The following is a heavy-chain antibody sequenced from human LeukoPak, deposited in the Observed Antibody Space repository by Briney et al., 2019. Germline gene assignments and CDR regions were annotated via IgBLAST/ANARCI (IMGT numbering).Heavy chain of an antibody. CDR1: GFTFSTSG. D-gene: IGHD3-22*01. CDR3: ARARGVSTGYRPIDY. Sequence: GRSLRLSCAASGFTFSTSGMHWVRQAPGRGLEWVAVIWYDGSNKHYAESVKGRFSISRDNSKSTLYLQMNSLRAEDTAVYYCARARGVSTGYRPIDYWGQGTLVTVSS. CDR2: IWYDGSNK. J-gene: IGHJ4*02. V-gene: IGHV3-33*01.